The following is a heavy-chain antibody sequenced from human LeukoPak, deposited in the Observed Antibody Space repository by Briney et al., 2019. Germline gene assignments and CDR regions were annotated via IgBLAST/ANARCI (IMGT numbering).Heavy chain of an antibody. D-gene: IGHD6-19*01. CDR1: GFTVSSNY. CDR3: AKSGSVWYSYFDY. J-gene: IGHJ4*02. Sequence: GGSLRLSCAASGFTVSSNYMSWVRQAPGKGLEWVSVIYSGGDTYYADSVKGRFTISRDNSKNTLYLQMNSLRAEDTAVYYCAKSGSVWYSYFDYWGQGTLVTVSS. CDR2: IYSGGDT. V-gene: IGHV3-53*01.